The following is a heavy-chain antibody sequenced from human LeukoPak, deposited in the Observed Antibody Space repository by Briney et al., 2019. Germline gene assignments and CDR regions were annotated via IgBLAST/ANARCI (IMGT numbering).Heavy chain of an antibody. Sequence: SETLSLTCTVSGGSISSYYWSWIRQSPGKGLEWIGYIYYSGSTNYNPSLKSRVTISVDTSKNHFSLKLSSVTAADTAVYYCARVDFYGSGGQFDPWGQGTLVTVSS. J-gene: IGHJ5*02. CDR1: GGSISSYY. V-gene: IGHV4-59*01. CDR3: ARVDFYGSGGQFDP. CDR2: IYYSGST. D-gene: IGHD3-10*01.